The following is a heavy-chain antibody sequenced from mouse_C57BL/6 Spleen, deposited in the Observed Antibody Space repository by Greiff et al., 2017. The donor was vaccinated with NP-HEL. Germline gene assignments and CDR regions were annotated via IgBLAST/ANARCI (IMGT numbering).Heavy chain of an antibody. CDR3: ARDGNWDFDY. CDR1: GFTFSSYA. Sequence: EVHLVESGGGLVKPGGSLKLSCAASGFTFSSYAMSWVRQTPEKRLEWVATISDGGSYTYYPDNVKGRFTISRDNAKNNLYLQMSHLKSEDTAMYYCARDGNWDFDYWGQGTTLTVSS. CDR2: ISDGGSYT. J-gene: IGHJ2*01. D-gene: IGHD4-1*01. V-gene: IGHV5-4*01.